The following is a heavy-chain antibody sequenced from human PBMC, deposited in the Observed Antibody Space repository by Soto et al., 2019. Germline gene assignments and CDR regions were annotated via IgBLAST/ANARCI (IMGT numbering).Heavy chain of an antibody. CDR3: ARCPRYFDWAQPDTGDYRRVWFDP. CDR1: GGSISSGDYY. CDR2: IYYSGST. J-gene: IGHJ5*02. Sequence: PSETLSLTCTVSGGSISSGDYYWSWIRQPPGKGLEWIGYIYYSGSTYYNPSLKSRVTISVDTSKNQFSLKLSSVTAADTAVYYCARCPRYFDWAQPDTGDYRRVWFDPWGQGTLVTVSS. V-gene: IGHV4-30-4*01. D-gene: IGHD3-9*01.